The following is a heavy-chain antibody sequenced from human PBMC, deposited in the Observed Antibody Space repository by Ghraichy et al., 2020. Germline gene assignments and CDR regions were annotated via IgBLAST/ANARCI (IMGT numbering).Heavy chain of an antibody. V-gene: IGHV4-34*01. CDR1: GGSFSGYY. Sequence: SETLSLTCAVYGGSFSGYYWSWIRQPPGKGLEWIGEINHSGSTNYNPSLKSRVTISVDTSKNQFSLKLSSVTAADTAVYYCASRLWGIAARISDDYWGQGTLVTVSS. CDR2: INHSGST. J-gene: IGHJ4*02. CDR3: ASRLWGIAARISDDY. D-gene: IGHD6-6*01.